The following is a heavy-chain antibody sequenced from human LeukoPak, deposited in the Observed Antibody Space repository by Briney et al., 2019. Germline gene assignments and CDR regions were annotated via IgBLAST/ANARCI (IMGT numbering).Heavy chain of an antibody. V-gene: IGHV3-23*01. Sequence: PGGSLRLSCAASGFTFSSYAMSWVRQAPGKGLEWVSAISGSGGSTYYADSVKGRFTISRDNSKNTLYLQMNSLRAEDTAVYYCAKDSTLWGSGTAYFDYWGQGTLVTVSS. J-gene: IGHJ4*02. CDR2: ISGSGGST. D-gene: IGHD3-10*01. CDR3: AKDSTLWGSGTAYFDY. CDR1: GFTFSSYA.